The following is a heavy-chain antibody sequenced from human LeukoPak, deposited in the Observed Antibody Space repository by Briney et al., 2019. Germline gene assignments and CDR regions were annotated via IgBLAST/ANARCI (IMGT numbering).Heavy chain of an antibody. V-gene: IGHV3-53*04. CDR1: GFTVSSHD. Sequence: GGSLRLSCAASGFTVSSHDMSWVRQAPGKGLEWVSVIYMGGNTYYADSVKDRVTISRHTSKNTLYLQMNSLRAEDTAVYYCARVGDEVAYTRGYLDHWGQGTLVTVSS. CDR3: ARVGDEVAYTRGYLDH. D-gene: IGHD3-16*01. CDR2: IYMGGNT. J-gene: IGHJ4*02.